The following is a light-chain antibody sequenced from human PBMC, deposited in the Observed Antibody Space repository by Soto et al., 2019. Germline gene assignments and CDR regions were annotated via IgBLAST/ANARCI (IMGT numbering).Light chain of an antibody. CDR3: QQRSNWPGT. J-gene: IGKJ1*01. CDR2: DAF. Sequence: EFLLTQSPCTLALSPGERATLSCRARQSVGSSLAWYQQRPGQAPRLLIYDAFIRATGIPARFSGSESGTDFTLTISSLAPEDFALYYCQQRSNWPGTFGQGTKVDIK. CDR1: QSVGSS. V-gene: IGKV3-11*01.